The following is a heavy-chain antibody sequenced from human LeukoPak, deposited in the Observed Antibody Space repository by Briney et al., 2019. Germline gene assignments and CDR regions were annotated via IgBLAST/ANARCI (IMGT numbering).Heavy chain of an antibody. CDR3: AREAAYYYDSSGYRIFDY. CDR1: VGPFSGYY. J-gene: IGHJ4*02. CDR2: IYYSGST. V-gene: IGHV4-59*01. D-gene: IGHD3-22*01. Sequence: SETLSLTCAVNVGPFSGYYWSWVRQPPGKGLEWIGYIYYSGSTNYNPSLKSRVTISVDTSKNQFSLKLSSVTAADTAVYYCAREAAYYYDSSGYRIFDYWGQGTLVTVSS.